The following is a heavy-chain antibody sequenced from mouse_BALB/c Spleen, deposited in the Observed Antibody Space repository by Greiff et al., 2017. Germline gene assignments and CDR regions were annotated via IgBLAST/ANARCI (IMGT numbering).Heavy chain of an antibody. V-gene: IGHV3-6*02. Sequence: EVHLVESGPGLVKPSQSLSLTCSVTGYSITSGYYWNWIRQFPGNKLEWMGYISYDGSNNYNPSLKNRISITRDTSKNQFFLKLNSVTTEDTATYYCARDYYDYDDGTWFAYWGQGTLVTVSA. CDR1: GYSITSGYY. CDR2: ISYDGSN. D-gene: IGHD2-4*01. J-gene: IGHJ3*01. CDR3: ARDYYDYDDGTWFAY.